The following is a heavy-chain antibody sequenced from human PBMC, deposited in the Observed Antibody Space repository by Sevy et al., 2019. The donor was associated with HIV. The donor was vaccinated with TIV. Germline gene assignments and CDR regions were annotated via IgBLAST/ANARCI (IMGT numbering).Heavy chain of an antibody. D-gene: IGHD2-15*01. J-gene: IGHJ3*02. V-gene: IGHV3-48*01. CDR1: GFTFSSYT. CDR3: ARDASPYCSGGRCYFDAFDI. CDR2: ISTTSIIT. Sequence: GGSLRLSCAASGFTFSSYTMNWVRQAPGKGLEWVSYISTTSIITYYADSVRGRFTISRDNAKNSRYLQMNSLRAEDTAVYYCARDASPYCSGGRCYFDAFDIWGQGTMVTVSS.